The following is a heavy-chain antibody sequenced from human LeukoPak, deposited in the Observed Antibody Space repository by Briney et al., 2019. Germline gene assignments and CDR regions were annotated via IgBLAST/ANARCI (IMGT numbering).Heavy chain of an antibody. CDR2: INHSGST. Sequence: SETLSLTCAVYGGSFSGYYWSWIRQPPGKGLEWIGEINHSGSTNYNPSLKSRVTISVDTSKNQFSLKLSSVTAADTAVYYCARGYRGYCSGGSRYYGMDVWGQGTAVTVSS. D-gene: IGHD2-15*01. V-gene: IGHV4-34*01. CDR3: ARGYRGYCSGGSRYYGMDV. CDR1: GGSFSGYY. J-gene: IGHJ6*02.